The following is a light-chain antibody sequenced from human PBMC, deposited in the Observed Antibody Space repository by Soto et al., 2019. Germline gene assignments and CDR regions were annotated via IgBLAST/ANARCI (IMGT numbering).Light chain of an antibody. V-gene: IGKV1-39*01. J-gene: IGKJ1*01. CDR3: QHYGYSQWT. CDR1: QSIGTN. CDR2: AVS. Sequence: DIQMTQSPSSLSASVGDRVTITCRASQSIGTNLNWYQQRPGKAPKLLIYAVSSLQSGVPSRFSGSGSGTEFTLTITRLEPEDSAVYFCQHYGYSQWTFGQGTRWIS.